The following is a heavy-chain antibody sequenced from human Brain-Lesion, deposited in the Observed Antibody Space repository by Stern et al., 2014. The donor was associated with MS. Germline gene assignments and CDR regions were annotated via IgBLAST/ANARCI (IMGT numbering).Heavy chain of an antibody. V-gene: IGHV1-2*02. CDR1: GYIFIGYY. Sequence: VQVVESGAEVKKPGASVKVSCKTSGYIFIGYYIHWLRQAPGQRLEWMAWINTNTGGTKYAQKFQGRVTMSRDTSISTAYVELSRLTSDDTAVYYCARDHYLGMDVWGQGNTVTVSS. D-gene: IGHD1-26*01. J-gene: IGHJ6*02. CDR3: ARDHYLGMDV. CDR2: INTNTGGT.